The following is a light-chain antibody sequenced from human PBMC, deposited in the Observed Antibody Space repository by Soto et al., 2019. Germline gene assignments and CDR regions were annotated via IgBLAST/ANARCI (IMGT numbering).Light chain of an antibody. CDR2: AAS. CDR1: QSVSSRY. CDR3: HQYASSRT. J-gene: IGKJ1*01. V-gene: IGKV3-20*01. Sequence: EIVLTQSPVTLSLSPGERATLSCRASQSVSSRYFDWYQQKPGQAPRLLIYAASSRAAGIPDRFSGSGSGTYFSRTISILEPDDFAVYYCHQYASSRTFGPGTKVE.